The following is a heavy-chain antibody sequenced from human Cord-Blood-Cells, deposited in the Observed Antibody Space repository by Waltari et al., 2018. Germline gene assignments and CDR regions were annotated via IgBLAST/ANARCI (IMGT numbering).Heavy chain of an antibody. CDR3: ARGSTVVNFDY. V-gene: IGHV4-59*01. Sequence: QVQLQESGPGLVKPSETLSLTCTVSGGSISSYYWSWIRQPPGKGLEWIGYIYYSGSTNYNPCLKSRVTISVDTSKNQFSLKLSSVTAADTAVYYCARGSTVVNFDYWGQGTLVTVSS. J-gene: IGHJ4*02. CDR1: GGSISSYY. CDR2: IYYSGST. D-gene: IGHD4-17*01.